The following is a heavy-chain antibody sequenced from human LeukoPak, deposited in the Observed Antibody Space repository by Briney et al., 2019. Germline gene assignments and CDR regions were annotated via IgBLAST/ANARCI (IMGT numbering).Heavy chain of an antibody. Sequence: SETLSLTCTVAGVSISSYCWSWIRQTHGKGLEWIGYFHNGGGIHYSPTLLGRATISAETSKNQFSLSLSSVTAADTAVYYCARILTIFGVVSKFDYWGQGALVTVSS. CDR3: ARILTIFGVVSKFDY. J-gene: IGHJ4*02. CDR2: FHNGGGI. V-gene: IGHV4-59*01. CDR1: GVSISSYC. D-gene: IGHD3-3*01.